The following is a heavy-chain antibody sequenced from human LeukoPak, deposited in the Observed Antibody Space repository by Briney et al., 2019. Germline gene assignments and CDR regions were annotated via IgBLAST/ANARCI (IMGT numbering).Heavy chain of an antibody. CDR2: IIEKGNA. V-gene: IGHV4-34*01. D-gene: IGHD3-10*01. CDR3: ARGYYPPRWYFDL. CDR1: GGSSSSYS. J-gene: IGHJ2*01. Sequence: PSETLSLTCALYGGSSSSYSWSWTWIRQTPEKGLEWIGEIIEKGNANYNPTLKSRVTIDLDTSKNQFSLKLTSMTAAHTAMYYCARGYYPPRWYFDLWGRGTLVTVS.